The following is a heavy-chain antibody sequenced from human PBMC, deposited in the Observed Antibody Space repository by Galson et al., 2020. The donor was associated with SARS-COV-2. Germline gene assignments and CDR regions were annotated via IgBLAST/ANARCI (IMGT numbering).Heavy chain of an antibody. CDR3: ARDTAGFYSNYYFDY. CDR2: IYSSGST. CDR1: GGSISSYY. Sequence: SETLSLTCSVSGGSISSYYWSWIRQPPGKGLEWIGDIYSSGSTNYNPSLKSRVTISVDTSKNQFSLKLSSVTAADTAVYYCARDTAGFYSNYYFDYWGQGTLVTVSS. V-gene: IGHV4-59*01. J-gene: IGHJ4*02. D-gene: IGHD2-15*01.